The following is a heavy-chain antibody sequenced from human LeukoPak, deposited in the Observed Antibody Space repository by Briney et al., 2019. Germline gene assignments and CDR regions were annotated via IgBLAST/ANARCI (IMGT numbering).Heavy chain of an antibody. J-gene: IGHJ6*03. CDR1: GYTFTSYG. CDR2: ISAYNGNT. V-gene: IGHV1-18*01. Sequence: ASVKVSCKASGYTFTSYGISWVRQAPAQGREGMGWISAYNGNTNYAHKLQGRVTMTTDTSTSTAYMELRSLRSDDTAVYYCARDLYYDFWSGYYSPHYYYYMDVWGKGTTVTVSS. CDR3: ARDLYYDFWSGYYSPHYYYYMDV. D-gene: IGHD3-3*01.